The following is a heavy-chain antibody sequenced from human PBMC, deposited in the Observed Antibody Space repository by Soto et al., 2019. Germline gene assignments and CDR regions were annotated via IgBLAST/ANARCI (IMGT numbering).Heavy chain of an antibody. Sequence: GGSLRLSCAASGFTISGYAMHWVRQAPGKGLEWVAVISFDGTNKYHADSVKGRFTISRDNSKNTLYLQMNSLRAEDTAVYYCAKVGSTGWYLNWLDTGGQGILVTGAS. CDR2: ISFDGTNK. D-gene: IGHD6-19*01. CDR3: AKVGSTGWYLNWLDT. CDR1: GFTISGYA. J-gene: IGHJ5*02. V-gene: IGHV3-30-3*01.